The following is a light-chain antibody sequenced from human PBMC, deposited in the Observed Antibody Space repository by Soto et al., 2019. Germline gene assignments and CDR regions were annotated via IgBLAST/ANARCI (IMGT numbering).Light chain of an antibody. CDR3: QQANTFPLT. V-gene: IGKV1-12*01. J-gene: IGKJ5*01. CDR2: AAS. CDR1: QSISSW. Sequence: DIQMTQSPSTLSATAGDRVTITCRASQSISSWLAWYQQKPGKAPKLLIYAASSLQSGVPSRFSGSGSGTHFTLTISSLQPEDFATYYCQQANTFPLTFGQGTRLEIK.